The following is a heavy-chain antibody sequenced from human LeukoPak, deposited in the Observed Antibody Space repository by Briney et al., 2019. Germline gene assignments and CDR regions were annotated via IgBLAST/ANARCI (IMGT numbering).Heavy chain of an antibody. CDR2: IRQDGSEK. J-gene: IGHJ4*02. D-gene: IGHD3-16*01. V-gene: IGHV3-7*05. CDR3: ARDYVWWSDGYTDY. Sequence: PWGSVSCYGAASGFTCSNFWWTRVGQAPGRGLEWVANIRQDGSEKYYVDSVKGRFTISRDNAKNSMYLQMNSLRAEDTAVYYCARDYVWWSDGYTDYLGQ. CDR1: GFTCSNFW.